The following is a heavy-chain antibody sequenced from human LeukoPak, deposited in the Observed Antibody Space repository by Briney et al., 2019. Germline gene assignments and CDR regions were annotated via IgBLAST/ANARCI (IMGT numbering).Heavy chain of an antibody. CDR3: ARVGSSWYGNYFDY. CDR1: GYTFTGYY. V-gene: IGHV1-3*01. D-gene: IGHD6-13*01. Sequence: ASVKVSCKASGYTFTGYYMHWVRQAPGQRLEWMGWINAGNGNTKYSQKFQGRVTITRDTSASTAYMELSSLRSEDTAVYYCARVGSSWYGNYFDYWGQGTLVTVSS. J-gene: IGHJ4*02. CDR2: INAGNGNT.